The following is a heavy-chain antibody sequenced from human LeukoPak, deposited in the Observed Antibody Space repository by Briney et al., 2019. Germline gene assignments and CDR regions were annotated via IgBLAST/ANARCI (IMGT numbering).Heavy chain of an antibody. CDR3: AQAVAGPFDP. V-gene: IGHV4-39*07. CDR1: GGSISSSSTYY. J-gene: IGHJ5*02. Sequence: SETLSLTCTVSGGSISSSSTYYWSWIRQPPGKGLEWIGEINHSGSTNYNPSLKSRVSISVDKSKNQFSLKLSSVTAADTAVYYCAQAVAGPFDPWGQGTLVTVSS. D-gene: IGHD6-19*01. CDR2: INHSGST.